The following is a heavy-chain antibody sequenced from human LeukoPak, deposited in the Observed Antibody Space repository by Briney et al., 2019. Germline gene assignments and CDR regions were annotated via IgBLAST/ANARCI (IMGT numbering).Heavy chain of an antibody. D-gene: IGHD1-26*01. V-gene: IGHV4-39*01. CDR2: IYYSGST. CDR1: GGSISSSSYY. J-gene: IGHJ4*02. Sequence: PSETLSLTCTVSGGSISSSSYYWGWIRQPPGKGLEWIGSIYYSGSTYYNPSLKSRVTISVDTSKNQFSLKLSSVTAADTAVYYCARTRISGSYSFDFWGQGTLATVSS. CDR3: ARTRISGSYSFDF.